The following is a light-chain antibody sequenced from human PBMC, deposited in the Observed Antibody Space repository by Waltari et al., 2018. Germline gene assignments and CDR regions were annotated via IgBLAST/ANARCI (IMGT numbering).Light chain of an antibody. CDR2: YAN. Sequence: EIVMTQSPVTMSVSPGEGVTLSCTASESVCTDVAWYRHKPGQPPRPLIYYANARATGVPARISGSGSGTDFTLTISSLEPEDFAFYYCQQSRQWPRRTFGQGTKLEI. V-gene: IGKV3D-15*01. J-gene: IGKJ2*01. CDR3: QQSRQWPRRT. CDR1: ESVCTD.